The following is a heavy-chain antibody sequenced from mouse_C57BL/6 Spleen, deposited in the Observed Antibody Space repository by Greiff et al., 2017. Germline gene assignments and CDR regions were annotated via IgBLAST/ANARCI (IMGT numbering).Heavy chain of an antibody. J-gene: IGHJ2*01. V-gene: IGHV1-69*01. CDR3: ARADSNDGDY. Sequence: QVQLQQSGAELVMPGASVKLSCKASGYTFTSYWMHWVKQRPGQGLEWIGEIDPSDSYTNYNDKFKGKSTLTVDKSSSTAYMQLSSLTSEDSAVYYCARADSNDGDYWGQGTTLTVSS. D-gene: IGHD2-12*01. CDR2: IDPSDSYT. CDR1: GYTFTSYW.